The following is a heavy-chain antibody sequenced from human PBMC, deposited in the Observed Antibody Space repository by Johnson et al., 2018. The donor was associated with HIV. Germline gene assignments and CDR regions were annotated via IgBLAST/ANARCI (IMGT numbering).Heavy chain of an antibody. D-gene: IGHD3-3*01. Sequence: QVQLVESGGGVVQPGGSLRLSCAASGFTFSSYTMHWVRQAPVKGLEWVAVISYDGNNKYFADSVQGRFTISRDNSKNTLYLQMNSLRAEDTAVYYCAREFARFLEWFQTDGRAFDIWGQGTMVTVSS. CDR1: GFTFSSYT. J-gene: IGHJ3*02. V-gene: IGHV3-30*04. CDR3: AREFARFLEWFQTDGRAFDI. CDR2: ISYDGNNK.